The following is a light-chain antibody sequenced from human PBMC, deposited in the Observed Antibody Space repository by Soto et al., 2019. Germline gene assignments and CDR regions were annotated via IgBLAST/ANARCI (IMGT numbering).Light chain of an antibody. J-gene: IGKJ2*01. CDR3: QQYNNWPPYT. CDR2: GAS. Sequence: EIVMTQSPGTLSVSPGERATLSCRASQSVSSSLAWCQQRPGQAPRLLIYGASTRATGVPARFSGSGSGTEFTLTITSLQSEDFAVYYCQQYNNWPPYTFGQGTKLQIK. V-gene: IGKV3-15*01. CDR1: QSVSSS.